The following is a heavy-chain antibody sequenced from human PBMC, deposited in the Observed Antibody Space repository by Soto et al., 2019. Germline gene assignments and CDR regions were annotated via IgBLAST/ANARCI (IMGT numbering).Heavy chain of an antibody. CDR3: AKDPVEAAVYYYGMDV. V-gene: IGHV3-30*18. D-gene: IGHD6-13*01. CDR2: ISYDGSNK. J-gene: IGHJ6*02. Sequence: QVQLVESGGGVVQPGRSLRLSCAASGFTFSSYGMHWVRQAPGKGLEWVAVISYDGSNKYYADSVKGRFTISRDNSKNTLYLQMNSLRAEDTAVYYCAKDPVEAAVYYYGMDVWGQGTTVTVSS. CDR1: GFTFSSYG.